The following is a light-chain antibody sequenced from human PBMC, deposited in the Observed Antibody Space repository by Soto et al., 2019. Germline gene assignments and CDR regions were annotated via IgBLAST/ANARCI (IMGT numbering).Light chain of an antibody. J-gene: IGKJ2*01. V-gene: IGKV3-20*01. CDR1: QSVGSNY. CDR3: QQYGSSPYT. CDR2: GAS. Sequence: EIMFADSGGPLTFSPEERATLACRASQSVGSNYLAWYQQKPGQAPRILIFGASGRATGIPDRFSGSGSGTDFTLTISRLEPEDFAVYYCQQYGSSPYTFGLGTKVDI.